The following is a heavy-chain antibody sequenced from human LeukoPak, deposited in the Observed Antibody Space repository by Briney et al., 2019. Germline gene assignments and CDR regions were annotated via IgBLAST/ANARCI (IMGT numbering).Heavy chain of an antibody. CDR2: ISYDGSNK. D-gene: IGHD3-10*01. V-gene: IGHV3-30*04. CDR3: TKKAYYGSGSAFDY. CDR1: GFTFSSYA. Sequence: PGGSPRLSCAASGFTFSSYAMYWVRQASGKGLEWVAVISYDGSNKYYADSVKGRFTISRDNSKNTLYLQMNSLRAEDTAVYYCTKKAYYGSGSAFDYWGQGTLVTVSS. J-gene: IGHJ4*02.